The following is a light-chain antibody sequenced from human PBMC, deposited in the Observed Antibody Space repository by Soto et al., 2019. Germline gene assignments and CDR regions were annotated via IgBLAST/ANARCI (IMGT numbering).Light chain of an antibody. Sequence: QSALTQPASVSGSPGQSITISCTGTSSDVENNNYVSWYQQNPGKAPKVMICDVTNRPSGVSNRFSGSKSGNTASLTISGLQADDEADYYCSSFTCSSYVFGTGTKVTVL. J-gene: IGLJ1*01. CDR3: SSFTCSSYV. CDR1: SSDVENNNY. V-gene: IGLV2-14*01. CDR2: DVT.